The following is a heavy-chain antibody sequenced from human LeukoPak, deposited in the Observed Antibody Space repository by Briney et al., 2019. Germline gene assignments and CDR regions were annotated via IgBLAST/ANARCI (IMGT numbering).Heavy chain of an antibody. CDR1: GGSISSYY. CDR2: IYYSGST. CDR3: ARDCSSTSCVPSGAFDI. J-gene: IGHJ3*02. D-gene: IGHD2-2*01. Sequence: PSETLSLTCTVSGGSISSYYWSWIRQPPGKGLEWIGYIYYSGSTNYNPSLKSRVTISVDRSKNQFSLKLSSVTAADTAVYYCARDCSSTSCVPSGAFDIWGQGTMVTVSS. V-gene: IGHV4-59*12.